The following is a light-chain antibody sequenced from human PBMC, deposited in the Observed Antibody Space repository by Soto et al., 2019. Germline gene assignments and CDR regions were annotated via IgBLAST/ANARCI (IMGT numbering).Light chain of an antibody. J-gene: IGLJ1*01. CDR2: EVS. CDR1: SSDIGAYNY. V-gene: IGLV2-14*01. Sequence: QSALTPPASVSGSPGQSITIACTGSSSDIGAYNYVSWFQQYPGKAPKLIISEVSNRPSGVSNRFSGSKSGNAASLTISGLQTEDEADYFCFSFTTDWTHVFGTGTKLTVL. CDR3: FSFTTDWTHV.